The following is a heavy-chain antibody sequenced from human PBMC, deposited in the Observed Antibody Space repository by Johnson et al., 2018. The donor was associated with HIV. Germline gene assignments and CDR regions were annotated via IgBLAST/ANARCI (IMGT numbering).Heavy chain of an antibody. CDR2: ISSNGGSP. CDR3: ARDGRDLVTRGGFDI. Sequence: VQLVESGGGVVRPGGSLRLSCAASGFTFDDYGMSWVRQAPGKGLEWVSGISSNGGSPYYANSVKGRFTISRDNSKNTLYLQMGSLRAEDMAVYYCARDGRDLVTRGGFDIWGPGTVVTVSS. CDR1: GFTFDDYG. V-gene: IGHV3-20*04. D-gene: IGHD5-18*01. J-gene: IGHJ3*02.